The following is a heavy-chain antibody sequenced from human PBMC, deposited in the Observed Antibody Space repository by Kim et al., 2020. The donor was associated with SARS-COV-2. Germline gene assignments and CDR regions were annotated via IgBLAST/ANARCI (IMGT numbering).Heavy chain of an antibody. Sequence: GGSLRLSCAASGFTFSSYGMHWVRQAPGKGLEWVAVISYDGSNKYYADSVKGRFTISRDNSKNTLYLQMNSLRAEDTAVYYCANLLGGDCYPCDDAFDIWGQGTMVTVSS. CDR3: ANLLGGDCYPCDDAFDI. J-gene: IGHJ3*02. V-gene: IGHV3-30*18. D-gene: IGHD2-21*02. CDR1: GFTFSSYG. CDR2: ISYDGSNK.